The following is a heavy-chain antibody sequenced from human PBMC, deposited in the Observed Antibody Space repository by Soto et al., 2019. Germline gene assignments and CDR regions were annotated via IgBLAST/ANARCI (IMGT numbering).Heavy chain of an antibody. J-gene: IGHJ5*02. CDR3: ARDYYDSSGYSNWFDP. V-gene: IGHV1-18*01. D-gene: IGHD3-22*01. Sequence: ASVKVSCKASGYTFSGHAIHWLRQAPGQGLEWMGWISAYNGNTNYAQKLQGRVTMTTDTSTSTAYMELRSLRSDDTAVYYCARDYYDSSGYSNWFDPWG. CDR1: GYTFSGHA. CDR2: ISAYNGNT.